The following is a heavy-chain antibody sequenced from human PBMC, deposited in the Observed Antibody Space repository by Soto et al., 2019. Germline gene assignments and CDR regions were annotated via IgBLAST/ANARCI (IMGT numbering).Heavy chain of an antibody. Sequence: QVQLVESGGRVVQPGRSLRLSCAASGFTFNSNAMYWVRQAPGKGLEWVAVISFDGSDTFYGDSVKGRFTISRDNSENTLYLQMNSLRAEDTAVYYCARDHDNRSWYGYLDYWGQGTLVTVSS. D-gene: IGHD6-13*01. CDR3: ARDHDNRSWYGYLDY. CDR2: ISFDGSDT. J-gene: IGHJ4*02. V-gene: IGHV3-33*07. CDR1: GFTFNSNA.